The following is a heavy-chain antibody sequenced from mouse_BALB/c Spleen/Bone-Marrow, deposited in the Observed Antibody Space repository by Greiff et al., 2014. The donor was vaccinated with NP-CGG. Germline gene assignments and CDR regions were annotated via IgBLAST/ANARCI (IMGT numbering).Heavy chain of an antibody. D-gene: IGHD2-14*01. J-gene: IGHJ1*01. CDR2: NNPKNGDS. Sequence: DVHLQESGPELVKPGASVKMSCKASGYTFTDYYMKWVKQSHGKSLEWIGDNNPKNGDSFYNQKFKGKATLTVDKSSNTAYMQLDSLTSDDSAVYYCALGVRLYWFFDVWGAGTTVTVSS. CDR3: ALGVRLYWFFDV. CDR1: GYTFTDYY. V-gene: IGHV1-26*01.